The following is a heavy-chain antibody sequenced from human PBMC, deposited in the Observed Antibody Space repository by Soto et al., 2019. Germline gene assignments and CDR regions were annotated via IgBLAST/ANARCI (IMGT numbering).Heavy chain of an antibody. CDR1: GFTFTNYW. Sequence: EVQLVESGGGLVQPGGSLRLSCAASGFTFTNYWMNWVRQPPGKGLEWVANIKHLESEKFYVGSVRGRFTISRDNAKNSVYLQMDSLRAEDTAVYYCARHAYNFLTFDSWGQGTLVTVSS. CDR2: IKHLESEK. V-gene: IGHV3-7*01. CDR3: ARHAYNFLTFDS. D-gene: IGHD1-1*01. J-gene: IGHJ4*02.